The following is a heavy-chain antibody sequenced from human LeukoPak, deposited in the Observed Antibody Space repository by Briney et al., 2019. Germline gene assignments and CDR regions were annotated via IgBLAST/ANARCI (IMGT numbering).Heavy chain of an antibody. Sequence: PGGSLRLSCAASGFTFSSYWMSWVRQAPGKGLEWVANIKQDGSEKYYVDSVKGRFTISRDNAKNSLYLQMNSLRAEDTAVYYCAKDLRESGDDAFDIWGQGTMVTVSS. CDR1: GFTFSSYW. V-gene: IGHV3-7*03. J-gene: IGHJ3*02. CDR2: IKQDGSEK. CDR3: AKDLRESGDDAFDI. D-gene: IGHD5-24*01.